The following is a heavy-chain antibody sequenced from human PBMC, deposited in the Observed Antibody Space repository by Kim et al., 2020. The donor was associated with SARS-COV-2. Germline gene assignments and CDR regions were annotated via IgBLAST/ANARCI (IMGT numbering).Heavy chain of an antibody. CDR3: ARRRPVGSGCYFTHDAFDI. J-gene: IGHJ3*02. D-gene: IGHD6-19*01. V-gene: IGHV4-59*08. CDR1: GGSISSYY. Sequence: SETLSLTCTVSGGSISSYYWSWIRQPPGKGLEWIGYIYYSGSTNYNPSLKSRVTISVDTSKNQFSLKLSSVTAADTAGYYCARRRPVGSGCYFTHDAFDIWGQGKMGTVSS. CDR2: IYYSGST.